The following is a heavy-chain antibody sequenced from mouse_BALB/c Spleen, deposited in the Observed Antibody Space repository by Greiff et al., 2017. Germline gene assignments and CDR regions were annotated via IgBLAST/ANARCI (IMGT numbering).Heavy chain of an antibody. Sequence: VQLQQSGPELVKPGASVKISCKASGYAFSSSWMNWVKQRPGQGLEWIGRIYPGDGDTNYNGKFKGKATLTADKSSSTAYMQLSSLTSVDSAVYFCARGGWLPLDYWGQGTTLTVSS. D-gene: IGHD2-2*01. CDR1: GYAFSSSW. J-gene: IGHJ2*01. CDR2: IYPGDGDT. V-gene: IGHV1-82*01. CDR3: ARGGWLPLDY.